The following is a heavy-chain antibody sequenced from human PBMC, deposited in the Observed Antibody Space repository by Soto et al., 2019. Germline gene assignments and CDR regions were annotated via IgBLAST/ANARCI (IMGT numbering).Heavy chain of an antibody. CDR3: AKGADTRRWLRLSDYFDY. J-gene: IGHJ4*02. CDR1: GFTFDDYA. D-gene: IGHD5-12*01. V-gene: IGHV3-9*01. Sequence: EVQLVESGGGLVQPGRSLRLSCAASGFTFDDYAMHWVRQAPGKGLEWVSGISWNSGSIGYAESVKGRFTISRDNAKNSLYLQMNSLRAEDTALYYCAKGADTRRWLRLSDYFDYWGQGTLVTVSS. CDR2: ISWNSGSI.